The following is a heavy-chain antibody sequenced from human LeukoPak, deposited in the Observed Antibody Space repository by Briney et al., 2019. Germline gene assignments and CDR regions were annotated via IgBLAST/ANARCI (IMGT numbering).Heavy chain of an antibody. D-gene: IGHD3-22*01. CDR3: AKDRYYYDSSGYYSD. V-gene: IGHV3-74*01. J-gene: IGHJ4*02. CDR2: INGDGRNI. CDR1: GFTFSSYW. Sequence: GGSLRLSCVASGFTFSSYWMHWVRQDPRKGLVWVSRINGDGRNINYADSVRGRFTISRDNAKNTLYLQMNSLRAEDTAVYYCAKDRYYYDSSGYYSDWGQGTLVTVSS.